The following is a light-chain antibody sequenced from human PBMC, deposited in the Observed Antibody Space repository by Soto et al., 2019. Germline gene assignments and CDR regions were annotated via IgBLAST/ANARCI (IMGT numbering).Light chain of an antibody. Sequence: QTVVTQEPSFSVSPGGTVTLTCGLSSGSVSTSYYPSWYQQTPGQAPRTLIYSTNTRSSGVPDRFSGSILGNKAALTITGAQADDESDYYCVLYMGSDISPWVFGGGTKLTVL. CDR3: VLYMGSDISPWV. J-gene: IGLJ3*02. CDR1: SGSVSTSYY. V-gene: IGLV8-61*01. CDR2: STN.